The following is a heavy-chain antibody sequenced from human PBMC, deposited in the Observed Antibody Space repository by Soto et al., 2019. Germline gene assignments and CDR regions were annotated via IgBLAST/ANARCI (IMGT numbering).Heavy chain of an antibody. Sequence: GVSLRLSCAASGFTFSSYAMSWVRQAPGKGLEWVSAISGSGGSTYYADSVKGRFTISRDNSKNTLYLQMNSLRAEDTAVYYCAKDGIVVVPAAFGGAFDIWGQGTMVTVSS. CDR2: ISGSGGST. CDR1: GFTFSSYA. CDR3: AKDGIVVVPAAFGGAFDI. V-gene: IGHV3-23*01. D-gene: IGHD2-2*01. J-gene: IGHJ3*02.